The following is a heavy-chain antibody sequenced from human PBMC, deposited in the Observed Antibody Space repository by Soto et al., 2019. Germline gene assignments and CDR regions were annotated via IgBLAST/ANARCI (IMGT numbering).Heavy chain of an antibody. Sequence: GGSLRLSCAASGFTFSNYGMHWVRQAPGKGLEWVAVIWYDGSNKYYADSVKGRFSISRDNSKNTLYLQMNSLRAEDTAVYYCANSNPHSSNCWFDPWGQGTLVTVSS. J-gene: IGHJ5*02. D-gene: IGHD6-13*01. CDR3: ANSNPHSSNCWFDP. CDR1: GFTFSNYG. CDR2: IWYDGSNK. V-gene: IGHV3-33*06.